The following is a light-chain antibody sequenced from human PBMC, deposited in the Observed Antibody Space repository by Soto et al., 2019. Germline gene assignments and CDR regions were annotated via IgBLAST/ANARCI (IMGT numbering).Light chain of an antibody. Sequence: DIQMTQSPSTLSASVGDRVTITCRASQSFSSWLAWYQQKPGKAPKLLIYDASTLESGVPSRFSGSGSGTEFTLTISSLQPDDFATYYCQQYNSYSPFGQGTKVEIK. CDR2: DAS. J-gene: IGKJ1*01. CDR3: QQYNSYSP. CDR1: QSFSSW. V-gene: IGKV1-5*01.